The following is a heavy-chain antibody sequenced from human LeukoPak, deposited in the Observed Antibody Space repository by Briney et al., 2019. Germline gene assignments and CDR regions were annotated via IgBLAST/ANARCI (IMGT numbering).Heavy chain of an antibody. CDR1: GYTFTIYA. Sequence: ASVKVSCKASGYTFTIYAMHWVRQAPGQRLEWIGWINGGNGNTKYSQEFQGRVTITSDTSASTAYMELRSLRSDDTAVYYCARQGPILWFGESTQTDPYYYYYMDVWGKGTTVTISS. CDR3: ARQGPILWFGESTQTDPYYYYYMDV. V-gene: IGHV1-3*01. CDR2: INGGNGNT. J-gene: IGHJ6*03. D-gene: IGHD3-10*01.